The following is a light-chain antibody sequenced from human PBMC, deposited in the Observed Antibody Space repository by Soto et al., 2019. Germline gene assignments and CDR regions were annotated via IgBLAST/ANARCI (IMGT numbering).Light chain of an antibody. V-gene: IGKV3-15*01. Sequence: EIVMTQSPATLSVSPGERATLSCRASQSVYNNLAWYQQNPGQAPRLLIYGASTRATGIPARFSGSGSGTEFTLTVSGLQSEDFAVYYCQQYNNWPPVTFGPGTKVDIK. CDR2: GAS. CDR1: QSVYNN. CDR3: QQYNNWPPVT. J-gene: IGKJ3*01.